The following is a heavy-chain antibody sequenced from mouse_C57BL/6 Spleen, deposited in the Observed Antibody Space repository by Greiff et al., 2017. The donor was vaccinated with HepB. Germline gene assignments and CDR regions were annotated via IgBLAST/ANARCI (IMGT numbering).Heavy chain of an antibody. Sequence: EVQLQQSGPELVKPGASVKISCKASGYSFTGYYMNWVKQSPEKSLEWIGEINPSTGGSTYNQKFKAKATLTVDKSSSTAYMQLKSLTSEDSAVYYCARVEDDYDIWFAYWGQGTLVTVSA. D-gene: IGHD2-4*01. CDR1: GYSFTGYY. V-gene: IGHV1-42*01. J-gene: IGHJ3*01. CDR3: ARVEDDYDIWFAY. CDR2: INPSTGGS.